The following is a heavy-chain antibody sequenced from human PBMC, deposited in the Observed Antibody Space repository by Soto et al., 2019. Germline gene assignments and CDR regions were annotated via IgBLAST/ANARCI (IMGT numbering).Heavy chain of an antibody. CDR2: ISAYNGNT. J-gene: IGHJ6*02. D-gene: IGHD1-20*01. V-gene: IGHV1-18*04. CDR1: GSTFTSSG. Sequence: GASVKVSCKASGSTFTSSGISWVRQAPGQGLEWMGWISAYNGNTNYAQKLQGRVTMTTDTSTSTAYMELRSLRSDDTAVYYCARDSPYRYNWNQLYYYYGMDVWGQGTTVTVSS. CDR3: ARDSPYRYNWNQLYYYYGMDV.